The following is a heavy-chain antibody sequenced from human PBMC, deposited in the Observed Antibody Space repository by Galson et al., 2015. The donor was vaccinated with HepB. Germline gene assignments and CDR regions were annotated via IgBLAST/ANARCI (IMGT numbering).Heavy chain of an antibody. CDR3: ARDGLAVKDIVAKARSSSWFDP. CDR1: GFTFSSYS. J-gene: IGHJ5*02. D-gene: IGHD5-12*01. V-gene: IGHV3-21*01. CDR2: ISSSSSYI. Sequence: SLRLSCAASGFTFSSYSMNWVRQAPGKGLEWVSSISSSSSYIYYADSVKGRFTISRDNAKNSLYLQMNSLRAEDTAVYYCARDGLAVKDIVAKARSSSWFDPWGQGTLVTVSS.